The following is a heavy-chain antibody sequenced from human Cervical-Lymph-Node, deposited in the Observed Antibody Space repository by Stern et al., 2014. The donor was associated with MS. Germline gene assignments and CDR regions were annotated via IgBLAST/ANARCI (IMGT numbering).Heavy chain of an antibody. V-gene: IGHV3-53*04. CDR3: AREGGDDDYYYGLDV. CDR1: GFSFSDHW. D-gene: IGHD2-21*02. J-gene: IGHJ6*02. CDR2: LYASGTT. Sequence: EVQLVESGGGLVQPGGSLRLSCVASGFSFSDHWMSWVRQAPGKGLEWVSLLYASGTTSYADSVKGRFIISRHNSKNTLYLQMNSLRPDDTAVYYCAREGGDDDYYYGLDVWGQGTTVTVSS.